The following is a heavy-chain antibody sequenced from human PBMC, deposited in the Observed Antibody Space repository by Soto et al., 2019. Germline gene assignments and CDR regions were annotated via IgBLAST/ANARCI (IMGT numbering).Heavy chain of an antibody. CDR3: TRTGYDYIWGSYSFDAFDI. V-gene: IGHV3-49*03. D-gene: IGHD3-16*01. CDR2: IRSKAYGGTT. Sequence: GGSLRLACTASGFTFGDYAMSWFRQAPGKGLEWVGFIRSKAYGGTTEYAASVKGRFTISRDDSKSIAYLQMNSLKTEDTAVYYCTRTGYDYIWGSYSFDAFDIWGQGTMVTVSS. J-gene: IGHJ3*02. CDR1: GFTFGDYA.